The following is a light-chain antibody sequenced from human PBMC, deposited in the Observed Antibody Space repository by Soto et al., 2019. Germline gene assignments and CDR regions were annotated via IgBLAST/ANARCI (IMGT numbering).Light chain of an antibody. Sequence: EIERTQSPSSLSPPVGDRVTIICGASQSISSYLNWYQKKPGKDPKLLIYAASSLQSGVPSRFSGSGSGTDFTLTISSLQPEDFATYYCQQRYSTPLTFGGGTKVDIK. CDR1: QSISSY. V-gene: IGKV1-39*01. CDR3: QQRYSTPLT. CDR2: AAS. J-gene: IGKJ4*01.